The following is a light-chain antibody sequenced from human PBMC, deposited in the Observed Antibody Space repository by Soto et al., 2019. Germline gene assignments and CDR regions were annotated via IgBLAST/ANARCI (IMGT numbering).Light chain of an antibody. J-gene: IGKJ3*01. Sequence: DIVMTQSPLSLPVTPGEPASISCRSSQSLLHSNGYNYLDWYLQTSGQSPQLLIYLGSNRASGVPDMFSGRGSGTDFTLKISRVEAEDVGVYYCMQALQTPHFGPGTKVDIK. V-gene: IGKV2-28*01. CDR3: MQALQTPH. CDR2: LGS. CDR1: QSLLHSNGYNY.